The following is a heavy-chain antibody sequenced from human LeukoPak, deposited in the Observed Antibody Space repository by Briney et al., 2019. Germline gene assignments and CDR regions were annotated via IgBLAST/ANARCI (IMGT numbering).Heavy chain of an antibody. Sequence: GGSLRLSCVASGFTFSSYGMHWVRQAPGKGLEWVAVIWYDGSNKYYADFVKGRFTISRDNPKNTLYLQMNSLRAEDTAVYYCARDLNAAAGQYYYYYGMDVWGQGTTVTVSS. CDR3: ARDLNAAAGQYYYYYGMDV. V-gene: IGHV3-33*08. CDR1: GFTFSSYG. J-gene: IGHJ6*02. CDR2: IWYDGSNK. D-gene: IGHD6-13*01.